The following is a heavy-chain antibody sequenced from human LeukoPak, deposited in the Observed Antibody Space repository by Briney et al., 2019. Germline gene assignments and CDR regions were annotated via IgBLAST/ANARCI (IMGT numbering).Heavy chain of an antibody. V-gene: IGHV3-66*02. CDR3: ARDSNVLRYFDWLSQGDWFDP. J-gene: IGHJ5*02. CDR1: GLTVSSNY. CDR2: LYSGGNT. D-gene: IGHD3-9*01. Sequence: GGSLRLSCAASGLTVSSNYMSWVRLAPGKGLEWVSSLYSGGNTYYADSVKGRFTISRDNSKNTLYLQMSSLKTEDTAVYYCARDSNVLRYFDWLSQGDWFDPWGQGTLVTVSS.